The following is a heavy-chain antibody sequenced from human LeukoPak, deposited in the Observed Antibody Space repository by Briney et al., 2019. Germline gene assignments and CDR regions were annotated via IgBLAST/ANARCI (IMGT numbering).Heavy chain of an antibody. J-gene: IGHJ3*02. Sequence: SETLSLTCSVSGGSISSYYWSWIRQPPGKGLEWIGYIYYTGTTNYNPSLMSRVTISLDTSKNQFSLRLSSVTAADTAMYYCARERPGRDAFNIWGQGTMVTVSS. V-gene: IGHV4-59*01. CDR3: ARERPGRDAFNI. CDR1: GGSISSYY. CDR2: IYYTGTT.